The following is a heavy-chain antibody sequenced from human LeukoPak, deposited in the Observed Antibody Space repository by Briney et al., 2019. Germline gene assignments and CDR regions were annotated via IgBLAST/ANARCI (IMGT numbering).Heavy chain of an antibody. V-gene: IGHV3-23*01. CDR3: AKGRSYGDYAKFDY. CDR2: ISGSGGST. CDR1: GFTFSSYA. Sequence: GGSLRLSCAASGFTFSSYAMSWVRQAPGKGLEWVSTISGSGGSTYYADSVKGRFTISRDNSKNTLFLQMNSLRADDTAVYYCAKGRSYGDYAKFDYWGQGTLVTVSS. D-gene: IGHD4-17*01. J-gene: IGHJ4*02.